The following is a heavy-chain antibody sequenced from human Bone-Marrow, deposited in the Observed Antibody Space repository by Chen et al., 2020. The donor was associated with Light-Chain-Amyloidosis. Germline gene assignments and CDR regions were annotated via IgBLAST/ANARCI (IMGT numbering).Heavy chain of an antibody. CDR2: IYYTGST. CDR1: GASVSSDYHY. J-gene: IGHJ4*02. CDR3: VRRDVRWHIDF. D-gene: IGHD6-13*01. V-gene: IGHV4-61*01. Sequence: QVQLQESGPGLVKPSGTLSLTCTVAGASVSSDYHYWTWIWQPPGDRLEWIGYIYYTGSTKYNPSLESRIAISIDTSKNQFSLKVNSVTAADTAVYYCVRRDVRWHIDFWGQGALVTVSS.